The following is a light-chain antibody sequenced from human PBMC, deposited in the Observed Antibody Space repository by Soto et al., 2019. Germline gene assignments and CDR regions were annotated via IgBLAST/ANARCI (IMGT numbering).Light chain of an antibody. CDR3: QQYGGSPLS. CDR1: QSVSSSY. Sequence: EIVLTQSPGTLPLSPGERVTLSCRASQSVSSSYLAWYQHKPGQSPRLLIYGASTRATGTPDRFSGSGSGTDFTLTISRLAPEDFAVYYWQQYGGSPLSFGGGTKVEIK. V-gene: IGKV3-20*01. J-gene: IGKJ4*01. CDR2: GAS.